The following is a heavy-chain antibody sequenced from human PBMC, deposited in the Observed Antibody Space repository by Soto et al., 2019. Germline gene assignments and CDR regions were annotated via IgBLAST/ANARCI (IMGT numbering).Heavy chain of an antibody. Sequence: EVQVVESGGGLVQPGGSLRLSCVASGFTSSNYWMNWVRQAPGKGLEWVANIKQDGSEKNYVDSVKGRFTISRDNAKNSPYLQMNSLRAEDTAVYYCAGSTSSWGVWGKGTTVTVSS. V-gene: IGHV3-7*01. CDR3: AGSTSSWGV. D-gene: IGHD6-13*01. CDR2: IKQDGSEK. J-gene: IGHJ6*04. CDR1: GFTSSNYW.